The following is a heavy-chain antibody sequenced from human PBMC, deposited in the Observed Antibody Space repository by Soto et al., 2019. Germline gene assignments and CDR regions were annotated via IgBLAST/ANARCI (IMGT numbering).Heavy chain of an antibody. CDR1: GITFSSSW. J-gene: IGHJ6*03. CDR2: INNDGSST. V-gene: IGHV3-74*01. CDR3: ARAPWGNGWFHYMDV. Sequence: EVQLVESGGGLVQPGGSLRLSCAASGITFSSSWMHWVRQAPGKGLVWVSRINNDGSSTSYADSVKGRFTISRDNAKNTLYLQMNSLRAEDTAVYYCARAPWGNGWFHYMDVWGKGTTVTVSS. D-gene: IGHD6-19*01.